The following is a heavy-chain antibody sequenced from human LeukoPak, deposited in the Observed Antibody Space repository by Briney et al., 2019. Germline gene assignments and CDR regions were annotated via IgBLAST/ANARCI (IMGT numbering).Heavy chain of an antibody. V-gene: IGHV3-23*01. Sequence: GGSLRLSCAASGFTFSSSAMSWVRQAPGKGLEWVSAVGGSGVSTYYADSVKGRFTISRDNSKNTLYLQMNSLGVEDTAVYYCARDSSYYYDSGGHFDYWGQGTPVTVSS. CDR3: ARDSSYYYDSGGHFDY. J-gene: IGHJ4*02. CDR1: GFTFSSSA. D-gene: IGHD3-22*01. CDR2: VGGSGVST.